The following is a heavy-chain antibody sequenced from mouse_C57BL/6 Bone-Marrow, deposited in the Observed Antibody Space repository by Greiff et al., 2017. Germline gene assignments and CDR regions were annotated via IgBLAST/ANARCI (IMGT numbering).Heavy chain of an antibody. D-gene: IGHD1-1*01. Sequence: VQLQESGAELVRPGTSVKVSCKASGYAFTNYLIEWVKQRPGQGLEWIGVINPGSGGTNYNEKFKGKATLTADKSSSTAYMQLSSLTSEHSAVYFCARAITTLVATDWYFDGWSTGTTVTVSS. CDR2: INPGSGGT. CDR1: GYAFTNYL. CDR3: ARAITTLVATDWYFDG. J-gene: IGHJ1*03. V-gene: IGHV1-54*01.